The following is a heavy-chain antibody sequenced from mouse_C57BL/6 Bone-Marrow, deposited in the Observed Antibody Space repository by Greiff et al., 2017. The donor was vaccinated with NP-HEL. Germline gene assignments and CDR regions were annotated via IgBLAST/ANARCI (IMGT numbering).Heavy chain of an antibody. D-gene: IGHD1-1*01. J-gene: IGHJ4*01. CDR1: GYTFTSYW. CDR3: ARDGYYGSSLYYYAMDY. CDR2: IYPGSGST. V-gene: IGHV1-55*01. Sequence: VQLQQPGAELVKPGASVKMSCTASGYTFTSYWITWVKQRPGQGLEWIGDIYPGSGSTNYNEKFKSKATLTVDKSSSTAYMQLSSLTSEDYAVYYCARDGYYGSSLYYYAMDYWGQGTSVTVSS.